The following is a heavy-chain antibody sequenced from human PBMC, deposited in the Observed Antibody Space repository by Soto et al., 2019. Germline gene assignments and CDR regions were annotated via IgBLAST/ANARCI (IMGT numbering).Heavy chain of an antibody. D-gene: IGHD6-19*01. CDR3: VNSSGGHGH. CDR1: GGSISSISYY. Sequence: QLQLQESGPGLVKPSETLSLTCTVSGGSISSISYYWGWIRQPPGKGLEWSGSIYYTGSTYYNPSLKSRVTISVDTSKYQFSLKLSSVTAADTAVYYCVNSSGGHGHWGQGTLVTVSS. V-gene: IGHV4-39*01. J-gene: IGHJ1*01. CDR2: IYYTGST.